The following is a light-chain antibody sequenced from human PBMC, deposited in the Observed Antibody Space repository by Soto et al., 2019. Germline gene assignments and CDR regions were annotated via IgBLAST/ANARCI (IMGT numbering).Light chain of an antibody. CDR3: QQYNNWPPAEFG. CDR1: QNVNSN. V-gene: IGKV3-15*01. Sequence: EIVMTQSPATLSVSPGERVTLPCRASQNVNSNVAWYQQKPGQAPRLLIYRASTRATGVPDRLSGSGSGTGFTLTISSLQSEDFAVYSCQQYNNWPPAEFGFGKGTKGDIX. CDR2: RAS. J-gene: IGKJ2*03.